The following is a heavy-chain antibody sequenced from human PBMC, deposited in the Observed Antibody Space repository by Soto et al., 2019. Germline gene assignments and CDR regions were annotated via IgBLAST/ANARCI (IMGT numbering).Heavy chain of an antibody. V-gene: IGHV3-30*19. Sequence: QVQLLESGGGVVQPGTSLRLACVGSGFTFRSFVIHWVRQAPGKGLEWVALTSYDGSNKYYDDSVKGRFTISRDNSRNTVDLQMDSLSLEDTALYYCARWGTTGGLDVWGQGTLVSVSS. CDR3: ARWGTTGGLDV. CDR2: TSYDGSNK. CDR1: GFTFRSFV. J-gene: IGHJ4*02. D-gene: IGHD3-16*01.